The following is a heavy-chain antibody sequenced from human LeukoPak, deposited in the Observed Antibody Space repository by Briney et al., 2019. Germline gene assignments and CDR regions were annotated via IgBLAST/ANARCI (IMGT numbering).Heavy chain of an antibody. CDR3: ARDKIVGATHFDY. CDR1: GFFFSSYW. Sequence: PGGSLRLSCAASGFFFSSYWMSWVRQAPGKGLEWVANIKQDGSEKYYVVSVKGRFTISRDNAKNSLYLQMNNLRGEDTAVYYCARDKIVGATHFDYWGQGTLVTVSS. CDR2: IKQDGSEK. V-gene: IGHV3-7*01. D-gene: IGHD1-26*01. J-gene: IGHJ4*02.